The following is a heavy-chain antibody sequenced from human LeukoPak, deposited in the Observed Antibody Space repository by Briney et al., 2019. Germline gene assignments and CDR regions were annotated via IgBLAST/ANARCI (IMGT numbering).Heavy chain of an antibody. D-gene: IGHD1-26*01. V-gene: IGHV4-4*02. Sequence: SGTLSLTCAVSGGSISATNWWSWVRQPPGKGLEWIGEIYHIGSTNYNPSLKNRVTIAVDKSENQISLKLTSVTAADTAVYYCAGLGGYYSGPPTWGQGTLVPVSS. J-gene: IGHJ5*02. CDR2: IYHIGST. CDR1: GGSISATNW. CDR3: AGLGGYYSGPPT.